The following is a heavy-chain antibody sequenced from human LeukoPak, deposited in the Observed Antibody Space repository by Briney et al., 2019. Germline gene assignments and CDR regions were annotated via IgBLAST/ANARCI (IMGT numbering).Heavy chain of an antibody. CDR2: INHIGST. V-gene: IGHV4-34*01. J-gene: IGHJ6*02. D-gene: IGHD6-6*01. CDR3: ASEYYYYDMDV. Sequence: SETLSLTCAVYGGTYSCYYWTWIRQPPGKRLELFWKINHIGSTTSNPSRKSRVTISVETSKNQFSLKLSSVTAADTAVYYCASEYYYYDMDVWGQGTTVTVSS. CDR1: GGTYSCYY.